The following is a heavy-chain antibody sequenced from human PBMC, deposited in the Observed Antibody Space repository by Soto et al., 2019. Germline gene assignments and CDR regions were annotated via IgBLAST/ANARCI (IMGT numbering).Heavy chain of an antibody. Sequence: PGWSLRLACASSVFTFINYAMRWVRQAPGKGLEWVSAISGSGDSTYYADSVKGRFTISRDNSKNTLYLQMNSLRAEDTAVYYCARDRYGDPLWGQDDFDYWGQGTLVTVSS. V-gene: IGHV3-23*01. D-gene: IGHD4-17*01. J-gene: IGHJ4*02. CDR3: ARDRYGDPLWGQDDFDY. CDR2: ISGSGDST. CDR1: VFTFINYA.